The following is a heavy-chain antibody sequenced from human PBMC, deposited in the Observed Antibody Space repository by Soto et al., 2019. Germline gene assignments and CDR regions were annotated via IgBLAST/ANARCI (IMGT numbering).Heavy chain of an antibody. D-gene: IGHD6-13*01. J-gene: IGHJ6*02. CDR3: AILGRRSSSWYGGYYYYYGMDV. CDR2: INHSGST. Sequence: PSETLSLTCAVYGGSFSGYYWSWIRQPPGKGLEWIGEINHSGSTNYNPSLKSRVTISVDTSKNQFSLKLSSVTAADTAVYYCAILGRRSSSWYGGYYYYYGMDVWGQGTTVTVSS. V-gene: IGHV4-34*01. CDR1: GGSFSGYY.